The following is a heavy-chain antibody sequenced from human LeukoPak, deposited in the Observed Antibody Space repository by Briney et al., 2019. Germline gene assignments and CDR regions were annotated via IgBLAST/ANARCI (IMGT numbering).Heavy chain of an antibody. CDR3: ARGFAAAGPNWFDP. CDR2: IYYSGST. CDR1: GGSISSGDYY. D-gene: IGHD6-13*01. V-gene: IGHV4-30-4*01. J-gene: IGHJ5*02. Sequence: SETLSLTCTVSGGSISSGDYYWSWIRQPPGKGLEWIGYIYYSGSTNYNPSLKSRVTISVDTSKNQFSLKLSSVTAADTAVYYCARGFAAAGPNWFDPWGQGTLVTASS.